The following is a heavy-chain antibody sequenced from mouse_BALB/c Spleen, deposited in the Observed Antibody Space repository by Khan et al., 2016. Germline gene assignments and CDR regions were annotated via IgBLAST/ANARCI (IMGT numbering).Heavy chain of an antibody. CDR3: ARLALGRAMDY. D-gene: IGHD4-1*01. CDR2: INPGSGGT. Sequence: QIQLVQSGAELVRPGTSVKVSCKASGYAFTNYLIEWVKQRPGQGLEWIGVINPGSGGTNYNEKFKGKATLTADKSSSTAYMQLSSLTSDDSAVYFCARLALGRAMDYWGQGTAVTVSS. J-gene: IGHJ4*01. V-gene: IGHV1-54*03. CDR1: GYAFTNYL.